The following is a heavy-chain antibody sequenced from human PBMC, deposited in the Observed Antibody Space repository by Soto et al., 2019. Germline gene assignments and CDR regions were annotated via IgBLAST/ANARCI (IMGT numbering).Heavy chain of an antibody. CDR2: VSGSGGST. CDR1: RFTFSSYA. CDR3: ARSGRTPSGYFYYGMEV. Sequence: PGGSLRISCAASRFTFSSYAIIWVLPTPLNWLECVSGVSGSGGSTYCVDSVKGRFTISRDNAKNSLYLQMNSLRAEDTAVYYCARSGRTPSGYFYYGMEVWGQGTTVTVSS. D-gene: IGHD3-22*01. V-gene: IGHV3-23*01. J-gene: IGHJ6*02.